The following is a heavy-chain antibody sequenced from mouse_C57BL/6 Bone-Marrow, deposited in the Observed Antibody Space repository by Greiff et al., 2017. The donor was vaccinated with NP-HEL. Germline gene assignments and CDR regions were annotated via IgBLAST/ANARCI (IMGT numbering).Heavy chain of an antibody. CDR2: IDPSDGYT. J-gene: IGHJ2*01. V-gene: IGHV1-69*02. D-gene: IGHD1-1*02. CDR3: ARDCYVCDWPYYFDY. CDR1: GYTFTSYW. Sequence: QVQLQQPGAELVKPGASVKLSCKASGYTFTSYWMHWVKQRPGQGLEWIGEIDPSDGYTNYNQKFKGKATLTVDKSSSTAYMQLSSLTSEDSAVYYGARDCYVCDWPYYFDYGGQGTTLTVSS.